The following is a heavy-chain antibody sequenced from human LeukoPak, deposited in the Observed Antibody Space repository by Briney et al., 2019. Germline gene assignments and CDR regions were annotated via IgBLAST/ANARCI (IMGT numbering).Heavy chain of an antibody. Sequence: GGSLRLSCAASGFTFSHSWMTWVRQAPGKGLEWVAVISYDGSNKYYADSVKGRFTISRDNSKNTLYLQMNSLRAEDTAVYYCARDRPLDCSGGSCYGAFDIWGQGTMVTVSS. J-gene: IGHJ3*02. D-gene: IGHD2-15*01. CDR2: ISYDGSNK. CDR1: GFTFSHSW. V-gene: IGHV3-30-3*01. CDR3: ARDRPLDCSGGSCYGAFDI.